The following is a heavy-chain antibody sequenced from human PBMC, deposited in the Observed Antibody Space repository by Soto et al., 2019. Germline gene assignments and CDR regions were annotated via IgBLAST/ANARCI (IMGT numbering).Heavy chain of an antibody. CDR3: ESNSDIVLVPAAFWSAHSNYYSMDV. CDR2: IIPIFGTA. Sequence: QVQLVQSGAEVKKPGSSVEVCCKASGGTFSSYAISWVRQAPGQGLEWMGGIIPIFGTANYAQKLQGRVTITKNEAKSTCYMELTRLRTEDNGVYYYESNSDIVLVPAAFWSAHSNYYSMDVWGQGTTVTV. J-gene: IGHJ6*02. V-gene: IGHV1-69*01. D-gene: IGHD2-2*01. CDR1: GGTFSSYA.